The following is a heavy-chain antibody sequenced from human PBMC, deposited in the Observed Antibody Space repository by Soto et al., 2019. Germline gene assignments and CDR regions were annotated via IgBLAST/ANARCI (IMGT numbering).Heavy chain of an antibody. V-gene: IGHV3-9*01. D-gene: IGHD6-13*01. CDR2: INWNSGSI. Sequence: SLKISCKGSGYSFTSYWIGWVRQMPGKGLEWVSGINWNSGSIGYGDSVKGRFAISRDNAKNSLHLQMNSLSAEDTAFYYCVKDESINWYSGHFRHWGQGTLVTVSS. CDR3: VKDESINWYSGHFRH. CDR1: GYSFTSYW. J-gene: IGHJ1*01.